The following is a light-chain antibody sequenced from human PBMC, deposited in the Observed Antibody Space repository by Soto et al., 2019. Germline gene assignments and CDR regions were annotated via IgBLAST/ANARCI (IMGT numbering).Light chain of an antibody. CDR3: QQYESTPPT. Sequence: EIVLTQSPGTLSLSPGERGTLSCRASQSVSSSYLTWYQHKPGQAPRLLIYDTSRRATGTPDRFSGSGSGTDFTLTISRLEPEDFAVYYCQQYESTPPTFGQGTKLEIK. CDR1: QSVSSSY. V-gene: IGKV3-20*01. CDR2: DTS. J-gene: IGKJ2*01.